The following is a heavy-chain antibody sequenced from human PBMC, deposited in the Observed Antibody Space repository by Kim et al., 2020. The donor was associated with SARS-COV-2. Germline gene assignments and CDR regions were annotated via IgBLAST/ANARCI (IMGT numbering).Heavy chain of an antibody. CDR1: GFTFSSYE. CDR3: ARSDLHPSTYYYGMDV. CDR2: ISSSGSTI. V-gene: IGHV3-48*03. Sequence: GGSLRLSCAASGFTFSSYEMNWVRQAPGKGLEWVSYISSSGSTIYYADSVKGRFTISRDNAKNSLYLQMNSLRAEDTAVYYCARSDLHPSTYYYGMDVWGQGTTVTVSS. J-gene: IGHJ6*02.